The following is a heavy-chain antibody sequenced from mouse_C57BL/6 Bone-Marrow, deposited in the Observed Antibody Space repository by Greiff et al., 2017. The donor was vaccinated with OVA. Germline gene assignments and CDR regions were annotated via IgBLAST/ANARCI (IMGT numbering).Heavy chain of an antibody. V-gene: IGHV1-82*01. Sequence: QVQLQQSGPELVKPGASVKISCTASGYAFSSSWMNWVKQRPGKGLEWIGRIYPGDGDTNYNGKFKGKATLTADKSSSTAYMQLSSLTSEDSAVYFCARRDYGLDYWGQGTTLTVSS. CDR1: GYAFSSSW. J-gene: IGHJ2*01. D-gene: IGHD1-1*01. CDR3: ARRDYGLDY. CDR2: IYPGDGDT.